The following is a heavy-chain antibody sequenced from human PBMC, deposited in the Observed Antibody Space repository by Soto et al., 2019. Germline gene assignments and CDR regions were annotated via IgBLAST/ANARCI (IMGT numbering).Heavy chain of an antibody. CDR3: ARALGYCSSTSCYVLGGY. Sequence: QVQLVESGGGLVKPGGSLRLSCAASGFTFSDYYMSWIRRAPGKGLEWVSYISSSGSTIYYADSVKGRFTISRDNAKNSLYLQMNSLRAEDTAVYYCARALGYCSSTSCYVLGGYWGQGTLVTVSS. CDR2: ISSSGSTI. D-gene: IGHD2-2*01. V-gene: IGHV3-11*01. CDR1: GFTFSDYY. J-gene: IGHJ4*02.